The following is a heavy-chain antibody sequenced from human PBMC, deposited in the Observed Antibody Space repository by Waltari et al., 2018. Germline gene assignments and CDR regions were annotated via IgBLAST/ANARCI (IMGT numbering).Heavy chain of an antibody. CDR1: GFTFSSYG. CDR3: AMRVQLEPLDAFDI. CDR2: ISYDGSNK. J-gene: IGHJ3*02. V-gene: IGHV3-30*03. Sequence: QVQLVESGGGVVQPGRSLRLSCAASGFTFSSYGMHWVRQAPGKGLEWVAVISYDGSNKYYADSVKGRFTISRDNSKNTLYLQMNSLRAEDTAVYYCAMRVQLEPLDAFDIWGQGTMVTVSS. D-gene: IGHD1-1*01.